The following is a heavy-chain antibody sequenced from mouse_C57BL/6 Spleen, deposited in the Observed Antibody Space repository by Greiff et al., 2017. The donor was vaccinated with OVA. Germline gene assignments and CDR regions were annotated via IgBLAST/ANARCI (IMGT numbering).Heavy chain of an antibody. CDR1: GYTFTSYW. D-gene: IGHD2-4*01. CDR3: AREGDYDRAFAY. V-gene: IGHV1-55*01. J-gene: IGHJ3*01. Sequence: VKLQQPGAELVKPGASVKMSCKASGYTFTSYWITWVKQRPGQGLEWIGDIYPGSGSTNYNEKFKSKATLTVDTSSSTAYMQLSSLTSEDSAVYYCAREGDYDRAFAYWGQGTLVTVSA. CDR2: IYPGSGST.